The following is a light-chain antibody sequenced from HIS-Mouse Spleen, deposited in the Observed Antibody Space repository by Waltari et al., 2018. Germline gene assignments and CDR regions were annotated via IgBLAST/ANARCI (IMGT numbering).Light chain of an antibody. Sequence: SYVLTQPPSVSVAPGKTARLTCGGNNLGSKTVHWYQQKPGQAPVLVVYEDSDRPSGIPERFSGSNSGNTATLTISRVEAGDEADYYCQVWDSSSDHVVFGGGTKLTVL. CDR3: QVWDSSSDHVV. CDR2: EDS. J-gene: IGLJ2*01. CDR1: NLGSKT. V-gene: IGLV3-21*03.